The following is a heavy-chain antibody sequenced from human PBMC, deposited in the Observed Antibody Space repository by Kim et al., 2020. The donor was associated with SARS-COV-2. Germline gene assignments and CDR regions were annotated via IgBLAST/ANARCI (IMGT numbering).Heavy chain of an antibody. V-gene: IGHV4-39*01. J-gene: IGHJ3*02. CDR3: AGREAIFGVAESAFDI. CDR1: GGSISSSSYY. CDR2: IYYSGST. Sequence: SETLSLTCIVSGGSISSSSYYWGWIRQPPGKGLEWIGSIYYSGSTYYNPSLKSRVTISVETSKNQFSLKLSSVTAADTAVYYCAGREAIFGVAESAFDIWGQGTMVTVSS. D-gene: IGHD3-3*01.